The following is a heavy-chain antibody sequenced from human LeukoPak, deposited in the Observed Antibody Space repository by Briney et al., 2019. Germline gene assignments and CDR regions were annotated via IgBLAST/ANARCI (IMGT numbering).Heavy chain of an antibody. J-gene: IGHJ4*02. D-gene: IGHD3-10*01. Sequence: SSETLSLTCTVSGDSISSYYWSWIRQPPGKGLEWIGYMNYSGSTNYNPSLKSRVTISVNTTKNQFSLKLSSVTAADTAVYYCASKQAYYGSGSYYLDYWRQETRV. CDR3: ASKQAYYGSGSYYLDY. CDR1: GDSISSYY. V-gene: IGHV4-59*08. CDR2: MNYSGST.